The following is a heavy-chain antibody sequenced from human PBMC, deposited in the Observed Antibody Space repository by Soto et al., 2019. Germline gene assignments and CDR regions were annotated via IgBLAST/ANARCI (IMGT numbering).Heavy chain of an antibody. D-gene: IGHD4-4*01. Sequence: ASVKVSCKASGYTSTSYDINWVRQATGQGLEWMGWMNPNSGNTGYAQKFQGRVTMTRNTSISTAYMELSSLRSEDTAVYYCARGAHDYKNWFDPWGQGTLVTVSS. V-gene: IGHV1-8*01. CDR3: ARGAHDYKNWFDP. CDR1: GYTSTSYD. CDR2: MNPNSGNT. J-gene: IGHJ5*02.